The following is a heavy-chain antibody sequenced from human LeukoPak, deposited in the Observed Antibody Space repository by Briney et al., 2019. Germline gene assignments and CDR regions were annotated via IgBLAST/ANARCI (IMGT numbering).Heavy chain of an antibody. CDR3: ASKVNCSGGTCPTGAFDI. CDR1: GGSISSNIW. CDR2: IYHSGST. J-gene: IGHJ3*02. D-gene: IGHD2-15*01. Sequence: SETLSLTCAVSGGSISSNIWWSWVRQPPGKGLEWIGEIYHSGSTNSNPSLKSRVTISVDKSRNQFSLKLSSVTAADTAVYYCASKVNCSGGTCPTGAFDIWGQGTMVTVSS. V-gene: IGHV4-4*02.